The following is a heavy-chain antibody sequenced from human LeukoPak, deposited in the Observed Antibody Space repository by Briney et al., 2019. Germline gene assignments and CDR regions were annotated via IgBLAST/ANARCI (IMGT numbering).Heavy chain of an antibody. CDR3: ATHSYCSGTSCYARYYYYMDV. CDR2: IYYSGST. J-gene: IGHJ6*03. Sequence: SETLSLTCTVSGGSISSSSYYWGWIRQPPGKGLEWIGTIYYSGSTYYNPSLKSRVTISVDTSKNQFSLKLSSATAADTAVYYCATHSYCSGTSCYARYYYYMDVWGKGTTVTVSS. CDR1: GGSISSSSYY. V-gene: IGHV4-39*07. D-gene: IGHD2-2*01.